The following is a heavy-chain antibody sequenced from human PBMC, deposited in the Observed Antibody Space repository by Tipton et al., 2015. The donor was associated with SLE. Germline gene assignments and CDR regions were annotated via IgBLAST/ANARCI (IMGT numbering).Heavy chain of an antibody. CDR2: ISISGGRI. Sequence: SLRLSCSASGFTFSQYPMSWVRQPPGKGLEWVSGISISGGRIDYADFVKGRFTISRDNSKNTLYLQMNSLRAEDTAVYYCAKVAYCSGGSCYPRYFDYWGQGTLVTVSS. CDR3: AKVAYCSGGSCYPRYFDY. J-gene: IGHJ4*02. D-gene: IGHD2-15*01. CDR1: GFTFSQYP. V-gene: IGHV3-23*01.